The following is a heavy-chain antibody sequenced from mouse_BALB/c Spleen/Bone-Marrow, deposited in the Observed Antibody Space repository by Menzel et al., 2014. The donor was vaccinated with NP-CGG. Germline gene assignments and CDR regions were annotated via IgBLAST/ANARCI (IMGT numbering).Heavy chain of an antibody. D-gene: IGHD4-1*01. CDR1: GFSLTNYG. V-gene: IGHV2-6*02. J-gene: IGHJ4*01. CDR2: IWSDGST. CDR3: ARTGTRYAMDY. Sequence: VQLVESGPGLVAPPQSLSITCTVSGFSLTNYGLHWVRQPPGKGLEWLVVIWSDGSTTYNSALKSRLSINKDNSKSQVFLKMNSLQTDDTAIYYCARTGTRYAMDYWGQGTSVTVSS.